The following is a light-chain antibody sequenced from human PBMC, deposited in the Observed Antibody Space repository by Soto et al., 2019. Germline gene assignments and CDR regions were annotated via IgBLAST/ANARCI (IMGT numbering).Light chain of an antibody. CDR1: QSVRNN. Sequence: EIVMTQSPATLSVSPGDRATLSCRASQSVRNNLAWYQQKPGQAPRLLIYGASTRATGIPARFSGSGSRTECTLTISNLQSEDLAVYYCQQYNSWPPITFGQGTRLEIK. J-gene: IGKJ5*01. V-gene: IGKV3-15*01. CDR2: GAS. CDR3: QQYNSWPPIT.